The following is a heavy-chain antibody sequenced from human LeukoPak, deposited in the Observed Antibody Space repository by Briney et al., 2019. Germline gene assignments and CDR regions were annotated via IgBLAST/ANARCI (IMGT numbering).Heavy chain of an antibody. J-gene: IGHJ5*02. CDR1: GGSFSGYY. Sequence: SETLSLTCAVYGGSFSGYYWSWIRQPPGKGLEWIGEINHSGSTNYNPSLKSRVTISVDTSKNQFSLKLSSVTAADTAVYYCARDSELPGVSVWFDPWGQGTLVTVSS. V-gene: IGHV4-34*01. D-gene: IGHD1-7*01. CDR2: INHSGST. CDR3: ARDSELPGVSVWFDP.